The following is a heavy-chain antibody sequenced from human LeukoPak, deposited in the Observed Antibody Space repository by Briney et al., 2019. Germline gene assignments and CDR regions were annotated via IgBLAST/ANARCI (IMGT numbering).Heavy chain of an antibody. CDR1: GGSFSGYY. CDR3: ASPSGSHPYAFDI. CDR2: INHSGST. V-gene: IGHV4-34*01. Sequence: PSETLSLTCAVYGGSFSGYYWSWIRQPPGKGLEWIGEINHSGSTNYNPSLKSRVTISVDTSKNQFSLKLSSVTAADTAVYYCASPSGSHPYAFDIWGQGTMVTVSS. J-gene: IGHJ3*02. D-gene: IGHD1-26*01.